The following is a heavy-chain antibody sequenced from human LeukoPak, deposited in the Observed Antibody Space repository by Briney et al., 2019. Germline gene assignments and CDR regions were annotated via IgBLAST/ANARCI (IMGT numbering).Heavy chain of an antibody. V-gene: IGHV4-34*01. CDR2: INHSGST. D-gene: IGHD1-26*01. CDR1: GGSFSGYY. Sequence: SETLSLTCAVYGGSFSGYYWSWIRQPPGKGLEWIGEINHSGSTNYNPSLKRRVTISVDTSKNQFSLKLSSVTAADTAVYYCARGSGSYMNYWGQGTLATVSS. J-gene: IGHJ4*02. CDR3: ARGSGSYMNY.